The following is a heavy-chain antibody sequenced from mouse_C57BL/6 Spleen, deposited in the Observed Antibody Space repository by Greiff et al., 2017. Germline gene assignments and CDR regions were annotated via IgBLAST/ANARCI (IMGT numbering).Heavy chain of an antibody. Sequence: VQLQQPGAELVKPGASVKMSCKASGYTFTSYWITWVKQRPGQGLEWIGDIYPGSGSTNYNEKFKSKATLTVDTSSSPAYMPLSSLTSEDSAVYYCASYWDRGVDYFDDWGQGTTLTVSS. CDR3: ASYWDRGVDYFDD. D-gene: IGHD4-1*01. V-gene: IGHV1-55*01. CDR2: IYPGSGST. J-gene: IGHJ2*01. CDR1: GYTFTSYW.